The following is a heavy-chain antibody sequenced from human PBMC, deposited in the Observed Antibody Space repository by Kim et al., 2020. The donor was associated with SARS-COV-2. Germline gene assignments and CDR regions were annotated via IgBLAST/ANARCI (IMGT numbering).Heavy chain of an antibody. V-gene: IGHV4-38-2*01. J-gene: IGHJ3*02. CDR1: GSSIGGAYY. D-gene: IGHD6-19*01. Sequence: SETLSLTCSVSGSSIGGAYYWGWIRQPPGRGLEWIGSISHSGHTYYDPSLQSRVTISVDTSKQEFSLNLSSVTATDTAIYYCARHVVTGWFSFDKWGQG. CDR3: ARHVVTGWFSFDK. CDR2: ISHSGHT.